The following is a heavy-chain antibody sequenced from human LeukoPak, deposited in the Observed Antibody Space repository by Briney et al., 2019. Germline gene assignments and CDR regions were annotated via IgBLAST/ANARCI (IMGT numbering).Heavy chain of an antibody. CDR1: GFTFSSYD. J-gene: IGHJ4*02. Sequence: GGSLRLSCAASGFTFSSYDMHWVRHATGKGLEWVSVIGSAGETFYSGSVKGRFTVSRDDAKSSLYLQMNSLRAGDSAVYYCVGRLRGWSSGFDYWGQGTLVTVSS. V-gene: IGHV3-13*04. CDR3: VGRLRGWSSGFDY. CDR2: IGSAGET. D-gene: IGHD6-19*01.